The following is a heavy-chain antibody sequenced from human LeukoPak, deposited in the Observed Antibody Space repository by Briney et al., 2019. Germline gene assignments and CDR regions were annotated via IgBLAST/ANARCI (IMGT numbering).Heavy chain of an antibody. CDR2: IIPIFGTA. D-gene: IGHD6-13*01. CDR3: ARDTALYSSSWSAANYFVY. J-gene: IGHJ4*02. V-gene: IGHV1-69*13. CDR1: GGTFSSYA. Sequence: SVKVSCKASGGTFSSYAISWVRQAPGQGLEWMGGIIPIFGTANYAQKFQGRVTITADESTSTAYMELSSLRSEDTAVYYCARDTALYSSSWSAANYFVYWGQGTLVTVSS.